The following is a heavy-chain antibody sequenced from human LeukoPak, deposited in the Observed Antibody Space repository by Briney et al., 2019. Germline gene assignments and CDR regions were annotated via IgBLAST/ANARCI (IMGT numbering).Heavy chain of an antibody. CDR3: ARVSRSGNYPG. CDR1: GLTFSSYA. J-gene: IGHJ4*02. Sequence: GRSLRLSCAASGLTFSSYAMHWVRQAPGKGLEWVAVISYDGSNKYYADSVKGRFTISRDNAKNSVYLQMNSLRDEDTAVYYCARVSRSGNYPGWGQGTLVTVSS. V-gene: IGHV3-30-3*01. CDR2: ISYDGSNK. D-gene: IGHD1-26*01.